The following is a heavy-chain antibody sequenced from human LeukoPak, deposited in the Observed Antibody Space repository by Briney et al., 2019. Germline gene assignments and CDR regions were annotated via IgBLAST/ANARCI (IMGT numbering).Heavy chain of an antibody. CDR3: ARFGDSSGYYYDPLDY. CDR2: ISAYNGNT. D-gene: IGHD3-22*01. J-gene: IGHJ4*02. V-gene: IGHV1-18*01. CDR1: GYTFTSYG. Sequence: ASVKVSCKASGYTFTSYGISWVRQAPGQGLEWMGWISAYNGNTNYAQKLQGRVTMTTDTSTSTAYMELRGLRSDDTAVYYCARFGDSSGYYYDPLDYWGQGTLVTVSS.